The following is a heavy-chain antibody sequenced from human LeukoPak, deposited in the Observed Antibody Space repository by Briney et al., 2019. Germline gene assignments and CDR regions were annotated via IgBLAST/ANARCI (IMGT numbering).Heavy chain of an antibody. CDR1: GGSISSYY. Sequence: SETLSLTCTVSGGSISSYYWSWIRQPPGKGLEWIGYIYYSGSTNYNPSLKSRVTISVDTSKNQFSLKLSSVTAADTAVYYCARDPDTVSPFDPWGRGTLVTVSS. D-gene: IGHD2-2*02. CDR2: IYYSGST. J-gene: IGHJ5*02. V-gene: IGHV4-59*12. CDR3: ARDPDTVSPFDP.